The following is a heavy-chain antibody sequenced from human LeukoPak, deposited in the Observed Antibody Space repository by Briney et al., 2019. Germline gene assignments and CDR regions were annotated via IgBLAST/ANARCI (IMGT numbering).Heavy chain of an antibody. CDR1: GGSISSYY. Sequence: SETLSLTCTVSGGSISSYYGSWIRQPPGKGLEWIGYIYYSGSTNYNPSLKSRVTISLDTSKNQFSLKLSSVTAADTAMYYCARVTVSLVRGMNWFDPWGQGTLVTVSS. V-gene: IGHV4-59*12. CDR2: IYYSGST. CDR3: ARVTVSLVRGMNWFDP. J-gene: IGHJ5*02. D-gene: IGHD3-10*01.